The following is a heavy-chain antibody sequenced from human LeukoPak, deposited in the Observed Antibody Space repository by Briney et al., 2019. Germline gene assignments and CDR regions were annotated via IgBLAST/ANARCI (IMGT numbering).Heavy chain of an antibody. CDR3: ARDIAYDSSGYYSPHFDY. CDR2: IYSGGST. CDR1: GFTVSSNY. J-gene: IGHJ4*02. V-gene: IGHV3-53*01. Sequence: GGSLRLSCAASGFTVSSNYMSWVRQAPGKGLEWVSVIYSGGSTYYADSVKGRFTVSRDNSKNTLYLQMNSLRAEDTAVYYCARDIAYDSSGYYSPHFDYWGQGTLVTVSS. D-gene: IGHD3-22*01.